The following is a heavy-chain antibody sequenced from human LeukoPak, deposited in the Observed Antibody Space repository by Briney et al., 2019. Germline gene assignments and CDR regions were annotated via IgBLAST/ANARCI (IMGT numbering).Heavy chain of an antibody. CDR2: ISGSGGST. CDR1: GFTFSSYA. V-gene: IGHV3-23*01. D-gene: IGHD2-21*01. J-gene: IGHJ6*02. CDR3: AKGLFGNYYYNGMDV. Sequence: GGSLRLSCAASGFTFSSYAMSWVRQAPGKGLEWVSAISGSGGSTHYAYSVKGRFTISRDNSKNTLYLQMNSLRAEDTAVYYCAKGLFGNYYYNGMDVWGQGTTVTVSS.